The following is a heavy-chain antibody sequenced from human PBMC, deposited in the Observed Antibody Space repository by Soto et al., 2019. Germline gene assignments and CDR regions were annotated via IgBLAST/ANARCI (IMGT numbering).Heavy chain of an antibody. D-gene: IGHD2-8*02. CDR3: ARDKITGLFDY. CDR1: GYTFASYA. CDR2: INAGKGNT. Sequence: ASVKVSCKASGYTFASYAMHWVRQAPGQRLEWMGWINAGKGNTKYSQKFQGRVTITRDTSASTAYMELSSLRSEDTAVYYCARDKITGLFDYWGQGTLVTVSS. J-gene: IGHJ4*02. V-gene: IGHV1-3*01.